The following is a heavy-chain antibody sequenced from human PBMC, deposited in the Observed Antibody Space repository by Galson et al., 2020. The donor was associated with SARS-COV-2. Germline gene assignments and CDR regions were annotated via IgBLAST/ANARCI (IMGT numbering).Heavy chain of an antibody. CDR2: ISTDNSNT. CDR1: GYTFTRYG. V-gene: IGHV1-18*01. J-gene: IGHJ3*02. Sequence: ASVKVSCKTSGYTFTRYGISWVQQAPGQGLEWMGWISTDNSNTNTAQKFQGRVTMGSDASTRTVYMELRSLRSDDTAMYYCARDFGLGDFYYTNQAFDIWGQGTMVTVSA. CDR3: ARDFGLGDFYYTNQAFDI. D-gene: IGHD3-16*01.